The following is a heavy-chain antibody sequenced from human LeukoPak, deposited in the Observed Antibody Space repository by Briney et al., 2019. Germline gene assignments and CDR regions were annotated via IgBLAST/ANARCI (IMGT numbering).Heavy chain of an antibody. D-gene: IGHD1-26*01. CDR2: ISYDGSNK. CDR1: GFTFSSYG. Sequence: GGSLRLSCAASGFTFSSYGMLWVRQAPGKGLEWVAVISYDGSNKYYADSVKGRFTISRDNSKNTLYLQMNSLRAEDTAVYYCAKRIVGPYFYYFDYWGQGTLVTVSS. CDR3: AKRIVGPYFYYFDY. V-gene: IGHV3-30*18. J-gene: IGHJ4*02.